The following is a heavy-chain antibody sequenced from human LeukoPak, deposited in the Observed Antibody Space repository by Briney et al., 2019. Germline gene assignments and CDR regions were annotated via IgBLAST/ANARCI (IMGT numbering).Heavy chain of an antibody. V-gene: IGHV4-31*03. CDR3: ATPYCSSLSCLDVFNM. CDR2: KYYSGSA. J-gene: IGHJ3*02. Sequence: SETLSLTCSVSGVSVSDGRYYWTWIRQHPGKGLEWIGYKYYSGSAKYNPSLKSRLTISIDTSKNQFSLQLSAVTAADAATYYCATPYCSSLSCLDVFNMWGQGTRVTVSS. D-gene: IGHD2-2*01. CDR1: GVSVSDGRYY.